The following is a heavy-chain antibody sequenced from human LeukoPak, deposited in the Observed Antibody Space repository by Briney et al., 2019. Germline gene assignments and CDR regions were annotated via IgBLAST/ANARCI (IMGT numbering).Heavy chain of an antibody. V-gene: IGHV4-30-4*01. D-gene: IGHD3-9*01. CDR3: ARGASYDISTGYLDY. CDR2: IYYSGST. CDR1: GGSISSGDYY. Sequence: SETLSLTCTVSGGSISSGDYYWSWIRQPPGKGLEWIGYIYYSGSTYYNPSLKSRVTISVDTSKNQFSLKLSSVTAADTAVYYCARGASYDISTGYLDYWGQGTLVTVSS. J-gene: IGHJ4*02.